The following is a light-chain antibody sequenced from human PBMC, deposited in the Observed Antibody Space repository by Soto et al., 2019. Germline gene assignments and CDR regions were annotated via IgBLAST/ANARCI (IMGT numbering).Light chain of an antibody. J-gene: IGKJ1*01. CDR2: GAS. CDR3: QQYTDLPRT. CDR1: QSVSSN. Sequence: EIVMTQSPATLSVSPGERATLSCRASQSVSSNLAWYQQKPGQAPRLLIYGASNRATGIPDRFSGSGSGTDFTLTISRLEPEDFAVYYCQQYTDLPRTFGQGTKVDIK. V-gene: IGKV3D-15*01.